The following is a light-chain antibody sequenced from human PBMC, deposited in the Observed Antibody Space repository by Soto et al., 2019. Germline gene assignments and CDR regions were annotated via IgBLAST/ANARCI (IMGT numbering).Light chain of an antibody. CDR3: HQRQYGPPIT. Sequence: EIVMTQSPATLSVSPGERATLSCRASQSVSSNLAWYQQKPGQAPRLLIYGASTRATDIPARFSGSGSGTEFTLTISSLQPDDFAVYYCHQRQYGPPITFGQGTRLEIK. V-gene: IGKV3-15*01. CDR2: GAS. CDR1: QSVSSN. J-gene: IGKJ5*01.